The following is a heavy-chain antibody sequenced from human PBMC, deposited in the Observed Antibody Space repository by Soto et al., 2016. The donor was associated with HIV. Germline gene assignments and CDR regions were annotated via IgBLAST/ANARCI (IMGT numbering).Heavy chain of an antibody. CDR2: ISGSGNYI. CDR1: GFTFSNYG. CDR3: ARDLSRWEPHYYFNFGMDV. D-gene: IGHD1-26*01. Sequence: EVQLVESGGGLVKPGGSLRLSCVISGFTFSNYGMNWVRQTPGKGLEWVSSISGSGNYIFYADSVKGRFTISRDNAQNSLYLQMNSLTAEDMAVYYCARDLSRWEPHYYFNFGMDVVGPRDHGHRLF. V-gene: IGHV3-21*01. J-gene: IGHJ6*02.